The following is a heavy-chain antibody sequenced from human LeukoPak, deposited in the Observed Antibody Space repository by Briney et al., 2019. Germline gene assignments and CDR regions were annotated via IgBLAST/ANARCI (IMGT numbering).Heavy chain of an antibody. CDR1: AGSISTFY. J-gene: IGHJ5*02. D-gene: IGHD6-25*01. V-gene: IGHV4-4*07. CDR3: AREGGDPRWLDP. CDR2: INYSGST. Sequence: PSETLSITCTVSAGSISTFYWTWIRQPAGKGLEWIGRINYSGSTNYNPSLRGRVSMSVDRPKNQFSLTLSSVTAADTAVYYCAREGGDPRWLDPWGQGTLVTVSS.